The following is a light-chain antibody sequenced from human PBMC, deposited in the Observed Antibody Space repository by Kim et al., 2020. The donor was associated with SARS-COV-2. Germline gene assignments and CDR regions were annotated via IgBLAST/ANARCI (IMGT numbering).Light chain of an antibody. CDR2: DAS. J-gene: IGKJ1*01. Sequence: SPGDRDTHPRRASQSIRSRHLAWYQPRPGLPPRPLIYDASRRATGAPDRFSGRGSGTDFTLTISRLEPEDFAVYYWQPHGSSPQGTLGQGTK. CDR3: QPHGSSPQGT. CDR1: QSIRSRH. V-gene: IGKV3D-20*01.